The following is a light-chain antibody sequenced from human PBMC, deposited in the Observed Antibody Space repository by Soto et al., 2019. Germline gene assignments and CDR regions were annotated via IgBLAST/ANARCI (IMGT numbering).Light chain of an antibody. J-gene: IGKJ3*01. CDR1: QSVSSY. CDR3: QQRSNWPPVT. Sequence: ENVLTQSPATLSLSPGERATLSCRASQSVSSYLAWYQEKPGQAPRLLIYDASNRATGIPARFSGSGSGTDFTLTISSLDSEDFAVYYCQQRSNWPPVTFGPGTKVDIK. V-gene: IGKV3-11*01. CDR2: DAS.